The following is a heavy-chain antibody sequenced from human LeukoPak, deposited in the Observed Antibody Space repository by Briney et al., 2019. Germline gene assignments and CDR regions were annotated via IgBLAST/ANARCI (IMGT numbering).Heavy chain of an antibody. Sequence: ASVKVSCKAFGYTFTGYYMHWVRQAPGQGLEWMGWINPNSGGTNYAQKFQGRVAMTRDTSISTAYMELSRLRSDDTAVYYCAVGAGYSSGWYCDYWGQGTLVTVSS. D-gene: IGHD6-19*01. J-gene: IGHJ4*02. CDR3: AVGAGYSSGWYCDY. CDR2: INPNSGGT. V-gene: IGHV1-2*02. CDR1: GYTFTGYY.